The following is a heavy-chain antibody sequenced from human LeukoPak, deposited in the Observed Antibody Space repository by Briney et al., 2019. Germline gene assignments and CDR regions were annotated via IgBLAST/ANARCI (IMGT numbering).Heavy chain of an antibody. CDR1: GGTFSSYA. CDR3: ARVPGGDGYNYYYYYYMDV. CDR2: ISAYNGNT. V-gene: IGHV1-18*01. Sequence: ASVKVSCKASGGTFSSYAISWVRQAPGQGLEWMGWISAYNGNTNYAQKLQGRVTMTTDTSTSTAYMKLRSLRSDDTAVYYCARVPGGDGYNYYYYYYMDVWGKGTTVTVSS. D-gene: IGHD5-24*01. J-gene: IGHJ6*03.